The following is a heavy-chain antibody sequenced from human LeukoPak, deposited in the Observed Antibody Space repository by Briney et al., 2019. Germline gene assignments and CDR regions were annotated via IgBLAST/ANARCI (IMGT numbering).Heavy chain of an antibody. CDR2: ISYDGSNK. V-gene: IGHV3-30*04. CDR3: ARVRGAAATGAFDI. D-gene: IGHD6-13*01. J-gene: IGHJ3*02. Sequence: GGSLRLSCAASGFTFSSYAMHWVRQAPGKGLEWVAVISYDGSNKYYADSVKGRFTISRDNSKNTLYLQMNSLRAEDTAVYYCARVRGAAATGAFDIWGRGTMVTVSS. CDR1: GFTFSSYA.